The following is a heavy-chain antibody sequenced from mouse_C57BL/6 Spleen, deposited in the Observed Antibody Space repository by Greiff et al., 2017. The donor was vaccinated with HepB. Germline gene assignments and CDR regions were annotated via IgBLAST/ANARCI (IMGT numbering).Heavy chain of an antibody. J-gene: IGHJ2*01. V-gene: IGHV1-82*01. CDR1: GYAFSSSW. Sequence: QVQLKQSGPELVKPGASVKISCKASGYAFSSSWMNWVKQRPGKGLEWIGRIYPGDGDTNYNGKFKGKATLTADKSSSTAYMQLSSLTSEDSAVYFCARGGGLRNYFDYWGQGTTLTVSS. CDR2: IYPGDGDT. CDR3: ARGGGLRNYFDY. D-gene: IGHD3-3*01.